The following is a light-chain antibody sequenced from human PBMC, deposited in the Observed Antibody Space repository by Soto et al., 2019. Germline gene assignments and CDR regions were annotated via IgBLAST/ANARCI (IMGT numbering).Light chain of an antibody. CDR3: QQSYTTPRT. CDR2: GAS. V-gene: IGKV1-39*01. CDR1: QNIRKF. Sequence: DIQMTQSPSSLSASVGDRVTITCRTSQNIRKFLSWYQVKSGKAPQLLIFGASNLHSGVPSRFSGSGSGTDFSLSISSLQAEDFATYYCQQSYTTPRTFGQGTRVEIK. J-gene: IGKJ1*01.